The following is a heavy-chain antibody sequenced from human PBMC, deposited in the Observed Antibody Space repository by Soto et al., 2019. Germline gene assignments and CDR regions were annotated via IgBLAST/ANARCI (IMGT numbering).Heavy chain of an antibody. CDR2: ISAYNGNT. D-gene: IGHD5-12*01. CDR1: GYTFTGYY. Sequence: ASVKVSCKASGYTFTGYYMHWVRQAPGQGLEWMGWISAYNGNTNYAQKFQGRVTMTTDTSTSTAYMELRSLRSDDTAVYYCARDGYNQYYFDYWGQGTLVTVSS. V-gene: IGHV1-18*04. J-gene: IGHJ4*02. CDR3: ARDGYNQYYFDY.